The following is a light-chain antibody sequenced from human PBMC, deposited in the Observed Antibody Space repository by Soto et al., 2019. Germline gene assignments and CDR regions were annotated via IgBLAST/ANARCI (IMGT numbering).Light chain of an antibody. CDR1: GSSIGTST. V-gene: IGLV1-44*01. J-gene: IGLJ2*01. Sequence: QSVLTQPPSASGTPGQRVTISCSGSGSSIGTSTVNWYRQLPGTAPKLLIYGNNQRPSGDPDRFSGSKSGTSASLAISRLQSEDEADYYCAAWDGSLNNVLFGGGTKLTVL. CDR3: AAWDGSLNNVL. CDR2: GNN.